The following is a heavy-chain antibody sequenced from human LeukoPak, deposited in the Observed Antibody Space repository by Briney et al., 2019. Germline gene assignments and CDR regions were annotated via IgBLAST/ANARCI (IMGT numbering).Heavy chain of an antibody. V-gene: IGHV4-59*01. CDR2: IYYSGST. CDR1: GGSISSYY. CDR3: ARAGAAAGIGSSYYYYYMDV. D-gene: IGHD6-13*01. J-gene: IGHJ6*03. Sequence: SETLSLTCTVSGGSISSYYWSWIRQPPGKGLEWIGYIYYSGSTNYNPSLKSRVTISVDTSKNQFSLKLSSVTAADTAVYYCARAGAAAGIGSSYYYYYMDVWGKGTTVTVSS.